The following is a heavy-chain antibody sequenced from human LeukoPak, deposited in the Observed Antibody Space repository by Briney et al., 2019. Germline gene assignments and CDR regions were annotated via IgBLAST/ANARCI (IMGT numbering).Heavy chain of an antibody. D-gene: IGHD6-13*01. Sequence: GGSLRLSCAASGFTFSSYEMNWVRQAPGKGLEWVSAISGSGGSTYYADSVKGRFTISRDNSKNTLYLQMNSLRAEDTAVYYCAKDFARMRQQLVRTRWFDPWGQGTLVTVSS. CDR3: AKDFARMRQQLVRTRWFDP. J-gene: IGHJ5*02. CDR1: GFTFSSYE. V-gene: IGHV3-23*01. CDR2: ISGSGGST.